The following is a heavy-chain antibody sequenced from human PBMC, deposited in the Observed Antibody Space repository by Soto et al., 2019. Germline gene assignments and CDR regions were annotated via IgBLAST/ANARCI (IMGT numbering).Heavy chain of an antibody. CDR2: IKSDGSEK. CDR1: GFTFYTYW. CDR3: MTDHGGW. D-gene: IGHD6-19*01. Sequence: EVPLVESGGGLVQPGGSLRLSCGASGFTFYTYWMNWVRQAPGMGLEWVANIKSDGSEKYYVDSVKGRFTISRDNTKNSMYLQMNSLRVDDTAMYHCMTDHGGWWGPGTLVTVSS. J-gene: IGHJ4*02. V-gene: IGHV3-7*01.